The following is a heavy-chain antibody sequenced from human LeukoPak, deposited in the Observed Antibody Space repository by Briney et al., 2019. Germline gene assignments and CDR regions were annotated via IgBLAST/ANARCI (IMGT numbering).Heavy chain of an antibody. J-gene: IGHJ4*02. CDR3: AREVAVAGPFDY. D-gene: IGHD6-19*01. CDR1: GYTFTGYY. CDR2: INPNSGDT. V-gene: IGHV1-2*02. Sequence: ASVKVSCKASGYTFTGYYMHWVRQAPGQGLEWMGWINPNSGDTNYAQKFQGRVTMTRDTSISTAYMELSSLRSEDTAVYYCAREVAVAGPFDYWGQGTLVTVSS.